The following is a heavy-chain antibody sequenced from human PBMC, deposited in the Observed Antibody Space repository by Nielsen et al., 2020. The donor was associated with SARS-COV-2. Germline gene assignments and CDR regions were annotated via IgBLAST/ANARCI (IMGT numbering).Heavy chain of an antibody. CDR3: ARLGAVAGTFDY. CDR2: IGPTDSYT. Sequence: KVSCKGSGYSFTTYWISWVRQMPGKGLEWVGRIGPTDSYTSFSPSFQGHVTISADKSISTAYLQWSSLKASDTAMYYCARLGAVAGTFDYWGQGTLVTVSS. V-gene: IGHV5-10-1*01. D-gene: IGHD6-19*01. CDR1: GYSFTTYW. J-gene: IGHJ4*02.